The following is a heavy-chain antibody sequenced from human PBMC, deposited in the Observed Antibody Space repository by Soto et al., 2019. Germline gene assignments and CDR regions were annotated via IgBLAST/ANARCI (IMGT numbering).Heavy chain of an antibody. CDR1: GDSISSLY. D-gene: IGHD6-19*01. J-gene: IGHJ4*02. Sequence: QVQLQESGPGLVKPSETLSLTCTVSGDSISSLYWSWIRQPPGKGLEWFGCIYYSGSINYNPSLKSRVTISVDPSKNQYSLRLSSVTAADTAVYYCAKSLWDTSGWKTDYWGQGTLVTASS. CDR3: AKSLWDTSGWKTDY. V-gene: IGHV4-59*01. CDR2: IYYSGSI.